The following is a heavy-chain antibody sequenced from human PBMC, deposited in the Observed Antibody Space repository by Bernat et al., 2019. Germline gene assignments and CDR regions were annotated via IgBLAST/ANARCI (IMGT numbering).Heavy chain of an antibody. CDR3: ARDRIAAAGNLVYYYYGMDV. CDR1: GGSISSSNW. D-gene: IGHD6-13*01. V-gene: IGHV4-4*02. Sequence: QVQLQESGPGLVKPSGTLSLTCAVSGGSISSSNWWSWVRQPPGKGLEWIGEIYHSGSTNYNPSLKSRVTISVDKSKNQFSLKLSSVTAADTAVYYCARDRIAAAGNLVYYYYGMDVWGQGTTVTVSS. CDR2: IYHSGST. J-gene: IGHJ6*02.